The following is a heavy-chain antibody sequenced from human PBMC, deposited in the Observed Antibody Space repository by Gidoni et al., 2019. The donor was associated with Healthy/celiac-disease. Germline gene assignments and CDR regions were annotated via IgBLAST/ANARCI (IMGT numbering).Heavy chain of an antibody. D-gene: IGHD3-16*01. J-gene: IGHJ4*02. CDR1: GFTFSSYW. CDR3: ARVGEMEMATNWGFDY. Sequence: EVQLVESGGGLVQPGGSLRLACAASGFTFSSYWMSWVRQAPGKGLEWVANIKQDGGKKFYVDSVKGRFTISRDNAKNSLYLQMNSLRAEETAVYYCARVGEMEMATNWGFDYWGQGTLVTVSS. CDR2: IKQDGGKK. V-gene: IGHV3-7*05.